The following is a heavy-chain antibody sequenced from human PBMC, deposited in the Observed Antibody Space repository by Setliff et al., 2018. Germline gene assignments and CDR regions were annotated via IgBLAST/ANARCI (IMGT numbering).Heavy chain of an antibody. V-gene: IGHV3-23*01. D-gene: IGHD3-3*01. J-gene: IGHJ4*02. Sequence: PGGSLRLSCAASGFTFSSYTMSWVRQAPGKGLEWVSTVSVSGDNTYYTDSVKGRFTTSRDNSKNTLSLQMSSLRTEDTAIYFCAGQGPIFGSGLIPGFNQWGQGTMVTVSS. CDR1: GFTFSSYT. CDR2: VSVSGDNT. CDR3: AGQGPIFGSGLIPGFNQ.